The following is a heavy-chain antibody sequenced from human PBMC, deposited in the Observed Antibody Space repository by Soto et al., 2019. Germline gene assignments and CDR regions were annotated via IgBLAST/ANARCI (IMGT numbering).Heavy chain of an antibody. Sequence: PSETLSLTCTVSGGSIRSGDYYWSWIRQPPGKGLEWIGYIYYSGSTYYNPSLKSRVTISVDTSKNQFSLKLSSVTAADTAVYYCARAAYRYGYREDEWGQGTLVTVSS. CDR1: GGSIRSGDYY. CDR2: IYYSGST. V-gene: IGHV4-30-4*01. J-gene: IGHJ4*02. D-gene: IGHD5-18*01. CDR3: ARAAYRYGYREDE.